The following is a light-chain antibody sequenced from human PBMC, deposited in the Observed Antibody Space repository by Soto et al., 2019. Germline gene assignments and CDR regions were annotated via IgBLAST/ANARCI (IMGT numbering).Light chain of an antibody. CDR2: GAS. Sequence: EFGLTQSPGTLSLSPGERATLSCRASPSVSSSYLAWYQQKPGQAPRLLIYGASSRATGIPDRFSGSGAGTDFTLTISRLEPEDFEVYYCQQYGSSPFTFGPGTKGDIK. V-gene: IGKV3-20*01. CDR1: PSVSSSY. J-gene: IGKJ3*01. CDR3: QQYGSSPFT.